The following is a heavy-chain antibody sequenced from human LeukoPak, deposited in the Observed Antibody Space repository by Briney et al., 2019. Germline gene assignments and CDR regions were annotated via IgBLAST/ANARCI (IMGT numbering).Heavy chain of an antibody. CDR3: ARDRNIYDSSGYYQD. V-gene: IGHV3-11*01. J-gene: IGHJ4*02. D-gene: IGHD3-22*01. Sequence: GGSLRLSCAASGFTFSDYYMSWIRQAPGKGLEWVSYISSSGSTIYYADSVKGRFTISRDNAKNTLYLQMNSLRAEDTAVYYCARDRNIYDSSGYYQDWGQGTLVTVSS. CDR2: ISSSGSTI. CDR1: GFTFSDYY.